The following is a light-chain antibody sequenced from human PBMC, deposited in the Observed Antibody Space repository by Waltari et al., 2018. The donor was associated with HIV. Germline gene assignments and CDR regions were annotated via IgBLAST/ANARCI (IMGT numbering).Light chain of an antibody. Sequence: QSVLTQPPSVSAAPGQKVTLSCSGRSSNIWRNYVSWYQQLPGAAPKLLIYDNNKRPSGIPDRFSGSKSGTSATLGITGLQTGDEADYYCGTWDSSLGGWVFGGGTKLAVL. CDR3: GTWDSSLGGWV. J-gene: IGLJ3*02. CDR1: SSNIWRNY. CDR2: DNN. V-gene: IGLV1-51*01.